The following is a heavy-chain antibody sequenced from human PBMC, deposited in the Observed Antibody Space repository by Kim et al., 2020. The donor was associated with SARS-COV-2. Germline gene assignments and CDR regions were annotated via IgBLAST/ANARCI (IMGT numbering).Heavy chain of an antibody. CDR1: GYSISSGYY. CDR2: IYHSGST. V-gene: IGHV4-38-2*02. CDR3: ARGRGYGDYVSPPFDY. Sequence: SETLSLTCTVSGYSISSGYYWGWIRQPPGKGLEWIGSIYHSGSTYYNPSLKSRVTISVDTSKNQFSLKLSSVTAADTAVYYCARGRGYGDYVSPPFDYWG. D-gene: IGHD4-17*01. J-gene: IGHJ4*01.